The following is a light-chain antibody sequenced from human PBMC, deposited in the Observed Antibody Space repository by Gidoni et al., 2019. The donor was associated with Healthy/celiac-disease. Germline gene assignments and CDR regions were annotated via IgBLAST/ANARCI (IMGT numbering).Light chain of an antibody. CDR3: QVWDSSSYVV. CDR2: DDS. V-gene: IGLV3-21*02. CDR1: NIGSKS. J-gene: IGLJ2*01. Sequence: SYVLTQPPSVSVAPGQTARITCGGTNIGSKSVHWYQQKPGQAPVLVVHDDSDRPSGIPERFSGSNSGNTATLTISRVEAGDEADYYCQVWDSSSYVVFGGGTKLTVL.